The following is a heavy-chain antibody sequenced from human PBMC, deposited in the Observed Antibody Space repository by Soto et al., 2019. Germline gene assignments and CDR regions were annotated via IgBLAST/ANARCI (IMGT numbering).Heavy chain of an antibody. Sequence: GGSLRLSCAASGFTFSSYAMHWVRQAPGKGLEWVAVISYDGSNKYYADSVKGRFTISRDNSKNTLYLQMNSLRAEDTAVYYCARDMVPEPPYHFDYWGQGTLVTVS. V-gene: IGHV3-30-3*01. J-gene: IGHJ4*02. D-gene: IGHD3-10*01. CDR3: ARDMVPEPPYHFDY. CDR1: GFTFSSYA. CDR2: ISYDGSNK.